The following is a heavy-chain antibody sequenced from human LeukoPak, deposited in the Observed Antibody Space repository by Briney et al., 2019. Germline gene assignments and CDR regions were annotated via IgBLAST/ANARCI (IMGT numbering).Heavy chain of an antibody. CDR2: ISSSGSTI. CDR3: AREGVIVVAAFDY. Sequence: PGGSLRLSCAASGFTFSSYEMNWVRQAPGKGLEWVSYISSSGSTIYYADSVKGRFTISRDNAKNSLYLQMNSLRAEDTAVYYCAREGVIVVAAFDYWGQGTLVTVSS. CDR1: GFTFSSYE. V-gene: IGHV3-48*03. J-gene: IGHJ4*02. D-gene: IGHD3-22*01.